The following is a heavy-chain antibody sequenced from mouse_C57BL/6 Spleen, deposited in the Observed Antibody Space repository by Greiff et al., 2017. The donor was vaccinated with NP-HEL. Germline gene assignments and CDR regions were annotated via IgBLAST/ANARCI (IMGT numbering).Heavy chain of an antibody. CDR3: AYGSSYPHYLDY. CDR2: IDPSDSYT. D-gene: IGHD1-1*01. Sequence: QVQLKQPGAELVMPGASVKLSCKASGYTFTSYWMHWVKQRPGQGLEWIGEIDPSDSYTNYNQKFKGKSTLTVDKSSSTAYMQLSSLTSEDSAVYYCAYGSSYPHYLDYWGQGTTLTVSS. V-gene: IGHV1-69*01. J-gene: IGHJ2*01. CDR1: GYTFTSYW.